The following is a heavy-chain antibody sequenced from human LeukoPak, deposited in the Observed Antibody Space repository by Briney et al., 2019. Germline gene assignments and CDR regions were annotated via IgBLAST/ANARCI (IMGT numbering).Heavy chain of an antibody. CDR3: AKEVGFLEWLDPLDY. Sequence: GGSLRLSCAGSGFTFNTYAMSWVRQAPGKGLEWVSAISGSCGSTYYADSVKGRFTISRDNSKNTLYLQMNSLRAEDTAVYYCAKEVGFLEWLDPLDYWGQGTLVTVSS. V-gene: IGHV3-23*01. CDR1: GFTFNTYA. CDR2: ISGSCGST. J-gene: IGHJ4*02. D-gene: IGHD3-3*01.